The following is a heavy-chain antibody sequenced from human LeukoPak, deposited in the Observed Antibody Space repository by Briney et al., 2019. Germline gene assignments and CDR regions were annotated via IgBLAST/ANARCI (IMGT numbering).Heavy chain of an antibody. CDR3: AKGRGTTMTSAANY. CDR1: GFTSSSYA. V-gene: IGHV3-23*01. J-gene: IGHJ4*02. CDR2: ISDSNDNT. D-gene: IGHD4-17*01. Sequence: GGSLRLSCAASGFTSSSYAMSWVRQAPGKGLEWVSSISDSNDNTYYADSVKDRFTISRDNSKNTLSLQMNSLRAEDTAVYYCAKGRGTTMTSAANYWGQGTLVTVSS.